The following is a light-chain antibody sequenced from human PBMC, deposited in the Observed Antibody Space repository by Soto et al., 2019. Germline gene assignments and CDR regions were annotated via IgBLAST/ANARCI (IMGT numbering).Light chain of an antibody. CDR2: EVS. J-gene: IGLJ2*01. Sequence: QSALTQPASVSGSPGQSITISCTGTTSDVGGHNYVSWYQQLPGKAPKLMIYEVSNRPSGVSNRFFGSKSGNMASLTISGLQAEDEAYYYCSSYTSSSTLVVFGGGTQLTVL. CDR3: SSYTSSSTLVV. CDR1: TSDVGGHNY. V-gene: IGLV2-14*01.